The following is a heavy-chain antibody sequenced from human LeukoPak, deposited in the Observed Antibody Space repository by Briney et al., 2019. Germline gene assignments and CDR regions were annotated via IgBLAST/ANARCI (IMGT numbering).Heavy chain of an antibody. CDR1: GFTFSSYW. CDR2: INSDGSST. J-gene: IGHJ4*02. D-gene: IGHD2-21*02. V-gene: IGHV3-74*01. CDR3: ARDLINCGGDCLPDY. Sequence: GGSLRLSCAASGFTFSSYWMHWVRQAPGKGLVWVSRINSDGSSTSYADSVKGRFTISRDNAKNTLYLQMSSLRAEDTAVYYCARDLINCGGDCLPDYWGQGTLVTVSS.